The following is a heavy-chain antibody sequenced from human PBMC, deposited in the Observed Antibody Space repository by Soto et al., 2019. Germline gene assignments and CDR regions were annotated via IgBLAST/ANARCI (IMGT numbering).Heavy chain of an antibody. Sequence: GVSVQVSCKASGGTFSSYTISWVRQAPGQGLEWMGRIIPILGIANYAQKFQGRVTITADKSTSTAYMELSSLRSEDTAVYYCARAAVADKTYFDYWGQGTLVTVSS. CDR2: IIPILGIA. CDR3: ARAAVADKTYFDY. D-gene: IGHD6-19*01. J-gene: IGHJ4*02. CDR1: GGTFSSYT. V-gene: IGHV1-69*02.